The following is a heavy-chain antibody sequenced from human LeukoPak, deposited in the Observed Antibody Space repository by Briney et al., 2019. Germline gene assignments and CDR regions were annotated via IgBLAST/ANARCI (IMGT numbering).Heavy chain of an antibody. Sequence: HTGGSLRLSCAASGFTFSSYGMHWVRQAPGKGLEWVAVVSYDGNNKYYADSVKGRFTISRDNSKNTLYLQMNSLRAEDTAVYYCAKDYYDILTGYYGPNYWGQGTLVTVSS. J-gene: IGHJ4*02. V-gene: IGHV3-30*18. CDR3: AKDYYDILTGYYGPNY. CDR1: GFTFSSYG. CDR2: VSYDGNNK. D-gene: IGHD3-9*01.